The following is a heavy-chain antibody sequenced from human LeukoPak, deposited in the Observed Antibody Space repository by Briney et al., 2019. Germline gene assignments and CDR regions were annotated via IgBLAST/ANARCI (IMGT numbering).Heavy chain of an antibody. CDR1: GFTFTSSA. CDR3: AAGRDCSGGSCYPAGLD. D-gene: IGHD2-15*01. CDR2: IVVGSGNT. Sequence: SVKVSCKASGFTFTSSAMQWVRQPRGQRLEWIGWIVVGSGNTNYAQKFQERVTITRDMSTSTAYMELSSLRSEDTAVYYCAAGRDCSGGSCYPAGLDWGQGTLVTVSS. J-gene: IGHJ4*02. V-gene: IGHV1-58*02.